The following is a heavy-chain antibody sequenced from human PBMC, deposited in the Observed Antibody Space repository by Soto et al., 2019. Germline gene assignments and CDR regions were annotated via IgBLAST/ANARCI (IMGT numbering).Heavy chain of an antibody. Sequence: EVQLVESGGGLVQPGGSLKLSCAASGFTFSGSTMHWVRQASGKGLEWIGRIRTNTKNYATAYAVSLKGRFTISRDDSENTAYLQMDSLKPEDTALYYCTKEGAAHDYWGQGTLVTVSS. CDR1: GFTFSGST. D-gene: IGHD1-26*01. V-gene: IGHV3-73*02. CDR3: TKEGAAHDY. J-gene: IGHJ4*02. CDR2: IRTNTKNYAT.